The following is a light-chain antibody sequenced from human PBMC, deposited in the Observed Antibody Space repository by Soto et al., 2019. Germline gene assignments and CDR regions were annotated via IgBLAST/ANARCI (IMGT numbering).Light chain of an antibody. CDR1: QGIRND. CDR3: LQHNSFPWT. J-gene: IGKJ1*01. Sequence: DLQMTQSPSSLSASVGDRVTVTCRASQGIRNDLSWYQQKPGKAPKRLIYAASSLQSGVPSRFSGSGSGTEFTLTISSLQPEDFATYYCLQHNSFPWTFGQGTKVEIE. V-gene: IGKV1-17*01. CDR2: AAS.